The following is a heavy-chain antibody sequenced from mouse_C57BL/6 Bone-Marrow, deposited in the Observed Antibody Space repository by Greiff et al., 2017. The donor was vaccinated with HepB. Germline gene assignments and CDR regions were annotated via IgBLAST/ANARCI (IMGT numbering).Heavy chain of an antibody. CDR1: GYSITSGYY. J-gene: IGHJ1*03. CDR3: AREPPIYYYGSRYFDV. Sequence: EVKLMESGPGLVKPSQSLSLTCSVTGYSITSGYYWNWIRQFPGNKLEWMGYISYDGSNNYNPSLKNRISITRDTSKNQFFLKLNSVTTEDTATYYCAREPPIYYYGSRYFDVWGTGTTVTVSS. V-gene: IGHV3-6*01. D-gene: IGHD1-1*01. CDR2: ISYDGSN.